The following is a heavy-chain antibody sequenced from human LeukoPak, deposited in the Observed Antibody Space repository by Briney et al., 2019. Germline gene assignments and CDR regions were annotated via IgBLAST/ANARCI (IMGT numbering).Heavy chain of an antibody. J-gene: IGHJ4*02. D-gene: IGHD3-3*01. V-gene: IGHV4-31*03. Sequence: SETLSLTCTVSGGSISSGGYYWSWIRQHPGKGLEWIGYIYYSGSTYYNPSLKSRVTISVDTSKNQFSLKLSSVTAADTAVYYCARVHGSAIFGHERWFDYWGRGTLVTVSS. CDR3: ARVHGSAIFGHERWFDY. CDR2: IYYSGST. CDR1: GGSISSGGYY.